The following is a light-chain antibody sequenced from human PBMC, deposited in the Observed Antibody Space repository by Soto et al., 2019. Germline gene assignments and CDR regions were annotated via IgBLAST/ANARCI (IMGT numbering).Light chain of an antibody. CDR2: AS. J-gene: IGKJ3*01. V-gene: IGKV3-20*01. CDR3: QHYGTAAL. CDR1: QSVSDMY. Sequence: EIVLTQSPGTLSLSPGERDTLSCRASQSVSDMYLAWYQQKPGQAPRLLIYASNRATGIPERFSGIGSGTDFTLTISRLEPEDFAVYYCQHYGTAALFGPGTKVEIK.